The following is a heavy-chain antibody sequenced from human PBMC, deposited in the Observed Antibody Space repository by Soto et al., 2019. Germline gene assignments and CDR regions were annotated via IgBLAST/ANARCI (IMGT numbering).Heavy chain of an antibody. D-gene: IGHD2-2*01. V-gene: IGHV4-34*01. J-gene: IGHJ6*03. Sequence: PSESLSLTCAVYGGSFSGYYWSWIRQPPGKGLEWIGEINHSGSTNYNPSLKSRVTISVDTSKNQFSLKLSSVTAADTAVYYCASVVVVPALDYYYYYTDVWGKWTTVTGSS. CDR1: GGSFSGYY. CDR3: ASVVVVPALDYYYYYTDV. CDR2: INHSGST.